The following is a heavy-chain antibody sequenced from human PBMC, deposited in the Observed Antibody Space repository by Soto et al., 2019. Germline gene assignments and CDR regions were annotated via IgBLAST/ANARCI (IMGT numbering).Heavy chain of an antibody. J-gene: IGHJ4*02. CDR2: INPSGGST. D-gene: IGHD3-16*01. CDR1: GYTFTSYY. V-gene: IGHV1-46*01. Sequence: QVQLVQSGAEVKKPGASVKVSCKASGYTFTSYYMHWVRQAPGQGLEWMGIINPSGGSTSYAQKFQGRVTMTRDTSTSTVYMELSSLRSEDTAVYYCARDGQMATMGGDFDYWGQGTLVTVSS. CDR3: ARDGQMATMGGDFDY.